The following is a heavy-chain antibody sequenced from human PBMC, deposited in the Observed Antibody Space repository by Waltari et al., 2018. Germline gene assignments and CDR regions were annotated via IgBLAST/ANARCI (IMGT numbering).Heavy chain of an antibody. D-gene: IGHD3-16*01. CDR1: VFTFADLA. V-gene: IGHV3-49*03. Sequence: EVQLVESGGGLVQPGRSLRLSCTPSVFTFADLAFSWFRQAPEKGLEWVGFIRSKTYGGTADYAASVRGRFTVSRDDSKSIAYLEMYSLKTEDTAVYYCSRVSASGDGMDVWGQGTTVTVSS. CDR2: IRSKTYGGTA. J-gene: IGHJ6*02. CDR3: SRVSASGDGMDV.